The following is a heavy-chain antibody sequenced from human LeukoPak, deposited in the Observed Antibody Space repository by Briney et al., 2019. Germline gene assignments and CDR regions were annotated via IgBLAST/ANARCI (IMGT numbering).Heavy chain of an antibody. CDR2: IWYDGSNK. CDR1: GFTFSSYG. D-gene: IGHD4-17*01. V-gene: IGHV3-33*01. Sequence: PGRSLRLSCAASGFTFSSYGMHWVRQAPGKGLEWVAVIWYDGSNKYYADSVKGRFTISRDNSKNTLYLQMNSLRAEDTAVYYCARVATTVTTGGIRYYYYGMDVWGQGTTVTVSS. CDR3: ARVATTVTTGGIRYYYYGMDV. J-gene: IGHJ6*02.